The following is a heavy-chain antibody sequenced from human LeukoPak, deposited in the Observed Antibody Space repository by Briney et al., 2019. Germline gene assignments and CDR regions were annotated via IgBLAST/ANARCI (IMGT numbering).Heavy chain of an antibody. D-gene: IGHD3-22*01. J-gene: IGHJ4*02. Sequence: GGSLRLSCAASGFTFSSYGMHWVRQAPGKELEWVAVIWYDGSNKYYADSVKGRFAISRDNSKNTLYLQMNSLRAEDTAVYYCARDRAAYYYDSGGLDYWGQGTLVTVSS. CDR3: ARDRAAYYYDSGGLDY. CDR1: GFTFSSYG. CDR2: IWYDGSNK. V-gene: IGHV3-33*01.